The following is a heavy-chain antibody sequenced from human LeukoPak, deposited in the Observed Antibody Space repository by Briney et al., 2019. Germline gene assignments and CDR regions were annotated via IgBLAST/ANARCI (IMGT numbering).Heavy chain of an antibody. CDR3: ARDEVSFDI. Sequence: GGSLRLSCAASGFTFSSYEMNWVRQAPGKGPEWVSYISSSGSTIYYAESVKGRFTISRDNAKNSLYLQMNSLRAEDTAVYYCARDEVSFDIWGQGTMVTVSS. CDR2: ISSSGSTI. CDR1: GFTFSSYE. J-gene: IGHJ3*02. V-gene: IGHV3-48*03.